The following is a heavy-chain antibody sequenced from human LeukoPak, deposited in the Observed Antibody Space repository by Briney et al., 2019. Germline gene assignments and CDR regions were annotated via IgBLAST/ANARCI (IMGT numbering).Heavy chain of an antibody. CDR1: GFTFSTHA. Sequence: GGSLRLSCVASGFTFSTHAMSWVRLAPGKGLEWVSAIGGSDGSTYYADSVKGRFTISRDNSKDTLYLQMNSLRAEDTAVYYCARGVYAFDVWGQGTMVTVSS. CDR3: ARGVYAFDV. V-gene: IGHV3-23*01. CDR2: IGGSDGST. J-gene: IGHJ3*01. D-gene: IGHD6-6*01.